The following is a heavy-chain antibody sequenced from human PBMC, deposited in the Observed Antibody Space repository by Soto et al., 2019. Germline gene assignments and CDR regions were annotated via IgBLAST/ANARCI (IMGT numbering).Heavy chain of an antibody. J-gene: IGHJ6*02. Sequence: QVQLVQSGAEVKKPGSSVKVSCKVSGGTFSNYAIDWVRLAPGHGLEWMGGIVPIFGTTYYTQKFQGRATIIADDFTTTAYLEMSSLRSEDTAIYYCARVEAVAGLYNYHGLDVWGHGTAVTVSS. CDR1: GGTFSNYA. CDR2: IVPIFGTT. V-gene: IGHV1-69*12. CDR3: ARVEAVAGLYNYHGLDV. D-gene: IGHD6-19*01.